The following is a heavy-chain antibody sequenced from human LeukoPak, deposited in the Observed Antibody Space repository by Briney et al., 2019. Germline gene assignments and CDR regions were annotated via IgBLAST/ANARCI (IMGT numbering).Heavy chain of an antibody. CDR3: ARFTRVVPAEGSFDY. J-gene: IGHJ4*02. CDR2: INPSGGST. D-gene: IGHD2-2*01. V-gene: IGHV1-46*01. Sequence: ASVKVSCKASGYTFTSYCMHWVRQAPGQGLEWMGIINPSGGSTSYAQKFQGRVTMTRDTSTSTVYMELSSLRSEDTAVYYCARFTRVVPAEGSFDYWGQGTLVTVSS. CDR1: GYTFTSYC.